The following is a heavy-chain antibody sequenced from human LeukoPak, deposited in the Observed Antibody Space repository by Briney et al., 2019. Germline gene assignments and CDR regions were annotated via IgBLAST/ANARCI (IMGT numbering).Heavy chain of an antibody. J-gene: IGHJ6*03. V-gene: IGHV3-48*03. CDR2: ISSSGSTI. D-gene: IGHD6-25*01. CDR1: GFTFSSYE. Sequence: GGSLRLSCAASGFTFSSYEMNWVRQAPGKGLEWVSYISSSGSTIYYADSVTGRFTISRDNAKNSLYLQMNSLRVEDTAVYYCARDGTPLYSTGWVYMDVWGKGTTVTISS. CDR3: ARDGTPLYSTGWVYMDV.